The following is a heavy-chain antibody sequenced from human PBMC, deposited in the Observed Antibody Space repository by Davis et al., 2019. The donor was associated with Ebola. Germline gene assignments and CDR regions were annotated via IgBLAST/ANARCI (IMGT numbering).Heavy chain of an antibody. J-gene: IGHJ4*02. CDR3: ASGRYGDYFYFDS. Sequence: SETLSLTCAVYGGSFSGHYWSWVRQSPREGLEWIGEISHRGRTTYNPSLLSRVTISVDTSKNQFSLKLSSVTAADTGVYYCASGRYGDYFYFDSWGQGSLVTVSS. D-gene: IGHD4-17*01. CDR2: ISHRGRT. CDR1: GGSFSGHY. V-gene: IGHV4-34*01.